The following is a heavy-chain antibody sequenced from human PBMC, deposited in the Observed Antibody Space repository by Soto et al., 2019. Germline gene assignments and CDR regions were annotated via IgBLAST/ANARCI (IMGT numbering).Heavy chain of an antibody. J-gene: IGHJ5*02. CDR3: ARHPGLELNLFDP. D-gene: IGHD1-7*01. CDR2: IYPGDSDT. Sequence: GESLKISCKGSGYSFTSCWIGWVRQMPGKGLEWMGIIYPGDSDTRYSPSFQGQVTISADKSISTAYLQWSSLKASDTAMYYCARHPGLELNLFDPWGQGTLVTVSS. CDR1: GYSFTSCW. V-gene: IGHV5-51*01.